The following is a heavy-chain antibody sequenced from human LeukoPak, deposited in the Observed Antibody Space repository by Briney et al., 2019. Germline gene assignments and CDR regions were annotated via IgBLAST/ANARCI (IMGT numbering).Heavy chain of an antibody. CDR3: AKDIQLWFDP. CDR2: ISGSGGST. J-gene: IGHJ5*02. Sequence: GGSLRLPCAASGFTFSSYAMSWVRQAPGKGLEWVSAISGSGGSTYYADSVKGRFTISRDNSKNTLYLQMNNLRAEDTAVYYCAKDIQLWFDPWGQGTLVTVSS. V-gene: IGHV3-23*01. D-gene: IGHD5-18*01. CDR1: GFTFSSYA.